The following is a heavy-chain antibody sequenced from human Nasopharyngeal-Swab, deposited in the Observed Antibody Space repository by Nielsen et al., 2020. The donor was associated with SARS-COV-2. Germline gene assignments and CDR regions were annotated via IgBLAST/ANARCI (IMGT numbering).Heavy chain of an antibody. Sequence: GGSLRLSCAAPGFTFSSYGMHWVRQAPGKGLEWVAVISYDGSNKYYADSVKGRFTISRDNSKNTLYLQMNSLRAEDTAVYYCARGFVYSSSWYGYYYGMDVWGQGTTVTVSS. J-gene: IGHJ6*02. CDR1: GFTFSSYG. CDR3: ARGFVYSSSWYGYYYGMDV. V-gene: IGHV3-30*03. D-gene: IGHD6-13*01. CDR2: ISYDGSNK.